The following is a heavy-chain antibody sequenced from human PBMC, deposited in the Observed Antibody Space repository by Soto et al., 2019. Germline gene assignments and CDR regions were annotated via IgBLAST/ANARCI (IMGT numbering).Heavy chain of an antibody. CDR1: GYSFTSYW. D-gene: IGHD2-2*01. CDR3: ARGYCTTTICDPWFDP. Sequence: GESLKISCTGVGYSFTSYWIGWVRQMPGKGLEWMGIIYPGDSDTRYSPSFQGQVTISADKSITTAYLQWSNLKASVTAMYYCARGYCTTTICDPWFDPWGQGTLVTVSS. V-gene: IGHV5-51*01. J-gene: IGHJ5*02. CDR2: IYPGDSDT.